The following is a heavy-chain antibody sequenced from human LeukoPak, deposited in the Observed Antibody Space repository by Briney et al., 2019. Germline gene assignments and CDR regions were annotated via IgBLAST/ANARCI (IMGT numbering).Heavy chain of an antibody. J-gene: IGHJ4*02. CDR2: IDPNSGGT. CDR1: GYTFTGYY. D-gene: IGHD1-26*01. CDR3: ARDRLTVGATTMLY. Sequence: ASVKVSCKASGYTFTGYYMHWVRQAPGQGLEWMGWIDPNSGGTNFARKFQGRVTMTRDTSINMVYMELGSLRSDDTAVYYCARDRLTVGATTMLYWGQGTLVTVSS. V-gene: IGHV1-2*02.